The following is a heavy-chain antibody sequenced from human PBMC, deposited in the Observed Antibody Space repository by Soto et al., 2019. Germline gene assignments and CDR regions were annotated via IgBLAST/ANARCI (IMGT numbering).Heavy chain of an antibody. CDR3: AKDIKSGSSWAYYYYGMDV. J-gene: IGHJ6*02. V-gene: IGHV3-53*05. CDR2: IHSDGNT. Sequence: GGSLRLSCAASGFNVISNSINWCGHSPGKGREWLSLIHSDGNTKYADSVKGRFTISRDNSKNTLYLQMNSLRAEDTAVYYCAKDIKSGSSWAYYYYGMDVWGQGTTVTVSS. D-gene: IGHD6-13*01. CDR1: GFNVISNS.